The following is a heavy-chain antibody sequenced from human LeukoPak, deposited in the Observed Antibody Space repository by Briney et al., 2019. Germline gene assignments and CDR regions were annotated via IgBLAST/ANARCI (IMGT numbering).Heavy chain of an antibody. D-gene: IGHD1-14*01. J-gene: IGHJ4*02. CDR3: ARASRNTIRN. CDR2: TYYRSKWYN. V-gene: IGHV6-1*01. Sequence: SETLSLTCAISGDSVSSNSAACNWIRQSPSRVGEWLGRTYYRSKWYNDYAVSVKSRITITPDTSKNQFSLQLNSVTPEDTAVYYCARASRNTIRNWGQGNLVTVSS. CDR1: GDSVSSNSAA.